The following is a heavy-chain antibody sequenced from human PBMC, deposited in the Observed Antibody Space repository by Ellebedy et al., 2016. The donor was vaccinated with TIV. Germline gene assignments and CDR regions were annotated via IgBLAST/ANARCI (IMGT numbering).Heavy chain of an antibody. D-gene: IGHD3-10*01. CDR3: ARESRRGITMVRGAAYYFDY. J-gene: IGHJ4*02. CDR1: GGSISSYY. V-gene: IGHV4-59*12. CDR2: IYYSGST. Sequence: MPGGSLRLSCTVSGGSISSYYWSWIRQPPGKGLEWIGYIYYSGSTNYNPSLKSRVTISVDTSKNQFSLKLSSVTAADTAVYYCARESRRGITMVRGAAYYFDYWGQGTLVTVSS.